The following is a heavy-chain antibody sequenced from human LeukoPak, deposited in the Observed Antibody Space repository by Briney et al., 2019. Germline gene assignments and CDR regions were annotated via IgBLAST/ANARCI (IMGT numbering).Heavy chain of an antibody. Sequence: GGSLGLSCAASGFTFSSYGMHWVRQAPGKGLEWVAVISYDGSNKYYADSVKGRFTISRDNSKNTLYLQMNSLRAEDTAVYYCAKTWIQLWSPDYRGQGTLVTVSS. CDR1: GFTFSSYG. J-gene: IGHJ4*02. D-gene: IGHD5-18*01. CDR3: AKTWIQLWSPDY. CDR2: ISYDGSNK. V-gene: IGHV3-30*18.